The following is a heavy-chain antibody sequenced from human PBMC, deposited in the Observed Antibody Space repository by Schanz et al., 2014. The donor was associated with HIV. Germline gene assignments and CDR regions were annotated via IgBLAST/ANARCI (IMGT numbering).Heavy chain of an antibody. V-gene: IGHV3-33*03. CDR1: GFNFRTYG. Sequence: QVQLVESGGGVVQPGRSLRLSCAASGFNFRTYGMHWVRQAPGKGLEWVALIWYDGGNKYYADSVEGRFTISRVNSKNTLYLQMNSLRAEDTAIYYCAKTSITLGMDVWGQGTTVTVSS. CDR3: AKTSITLGMDV. D-gene: IGHD1-20*01. CDR2: IWYDGGNK. J-gene: IGHJ6*02.